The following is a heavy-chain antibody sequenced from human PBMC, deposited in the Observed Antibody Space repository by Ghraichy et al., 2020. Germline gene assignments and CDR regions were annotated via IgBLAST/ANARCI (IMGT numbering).Heavy chain of an antibody. Sequence: ASEKVSCKVSGHTLTELSMHWVRQAPGKGLEWMGGFGPEDGETIYAHKFQGRVTMTEDTFTDTAYMELSSLTSDDTAVYYCATHLGGWPDYWGQGTLVTVSS. CDR1: GHTLTELS. CDR3: ATHLGGWPDY. V-gene: IGHV1-24*01. CDR2: FGPEDGET. J-gene: IGHJ4*02. D-gene: IGHD3-10*01.